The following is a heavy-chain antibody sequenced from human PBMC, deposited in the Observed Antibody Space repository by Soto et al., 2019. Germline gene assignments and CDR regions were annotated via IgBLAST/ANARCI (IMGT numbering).Heavy chain of an antibody. CDR1: GFTFNDYA. CDR3: ARDHWDCSGGGCNPHQLNFFAMDV. J-gene: IGHJ6*02. Sequence: QVHLVESVGGGVQPGRSKRLSCVVSGFTFNDYAIHWVRQAPGKGLEWVAVISFDGNNKFYADSVKGRFTISRDRSKTTAYLQMNNLRAEDTAVYYCARDHWDCSGGGCNPHQLNFFAMDVWGQGTTVTVSS. V-gene: IGHV3-30*03. CDR2: ISFDGNNK. D-gene: IGHD2-15*01.